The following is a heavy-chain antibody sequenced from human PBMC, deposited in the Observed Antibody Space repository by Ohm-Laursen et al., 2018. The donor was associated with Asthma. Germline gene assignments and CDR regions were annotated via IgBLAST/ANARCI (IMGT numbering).Heavy chain of an antibody. J-gene: IGHJ4*02. V-gene: IGHV4-4*02. Sequence: TLSLTCAVSGGSISSSNWWSWVRQPPGKGPGWIGEIYHSGSTNYNPSLKSRVTISVDKSKNQFSLKLSSVTAADTAVYYCATSPRRTATFDYWGQGTLVTVSS. CDR1: GGSISSSNW. CDR3: ATSPRRTATFDY. D-gene: IGHD2-15*01. CDR2: IYHSGST.